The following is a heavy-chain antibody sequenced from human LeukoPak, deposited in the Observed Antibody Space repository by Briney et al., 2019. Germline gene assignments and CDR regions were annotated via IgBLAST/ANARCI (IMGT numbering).Heavy chain of an antibody. CDR1: GFTFSSYG. D-gene: IGHD4-17*01. CDR2: ICPSGDIT. CDR3: ARERERRYGDHAGTDY. Sequence: PGGSLRLSCAASGFTFSSYGMSWVRQAPGKGLEWVSGICPSGDITYSAASVKGRFIFSSDTYKTTVFLQMNSLRDEATALYYCARERERRYGDHAGTDYWGQGTLVTVSS. J-gene: IGHJ4*02. V-gene: IGHV3-23*01.